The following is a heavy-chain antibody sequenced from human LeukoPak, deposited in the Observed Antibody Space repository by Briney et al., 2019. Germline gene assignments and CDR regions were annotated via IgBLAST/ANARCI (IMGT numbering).Heavy chain of an antibody. CDR3: ARERRMAARQGVNWFDL. CDR2: ISPASNTI. Sequence: QTGGSLRLSCITSGFAFNTYAMHWVRQAPGKGLEWISYISPASNTIYYADSVKGRFTISRDNAEDSLYLQMHSLRAEDTAVYYCARERRMAARQGVNWFDLWGQGTLVTVSS. J-gene: IGHJ5*02. CDR1: GFAFNTYA. V-gene: IGHV3-48*01. D-gene: IGHD6-6*01.